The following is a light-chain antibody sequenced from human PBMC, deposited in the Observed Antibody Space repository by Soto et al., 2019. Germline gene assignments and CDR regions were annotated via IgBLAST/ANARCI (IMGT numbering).Light chain of an antibody. CDR3: QHYMSSVT. Sequence: PGQRATLSCRASQSVDTTFFAWYQKKPGQAPRLLIYGASKRATGIPDRFSGSGSGTDFTLIISRLEHEDFAVYYCQHYMSSVTFDQGTKVEIK. V-gene: IGKV3-20*01. J-gene: IGKJ1*01. CDR1: QSVDTTF. CDR2: GAS.